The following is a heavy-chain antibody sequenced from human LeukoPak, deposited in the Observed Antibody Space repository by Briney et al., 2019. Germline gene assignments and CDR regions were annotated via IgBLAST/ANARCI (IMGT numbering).Heavy chain of an antibody. V-gene: IGHV3-30*02. J-gene: IGHJ4*02. Sequence: PGGSLRLSCAASGFTFSNYGMHWVRQAPGKGLEWVAFMRYDGSKKYYADSVKGRFTISRDNSKNTLYLQMNSLRAEDTAVYYCAKGGRYYYDSSVTSLPDYWGQGTLVTVSS. D-gene: IGHD3-22*01. CDR2: MRYDGSKK. CDR3: AKGGRYYYDSSVTSLPDY. CDR1: GFTFSNYG.